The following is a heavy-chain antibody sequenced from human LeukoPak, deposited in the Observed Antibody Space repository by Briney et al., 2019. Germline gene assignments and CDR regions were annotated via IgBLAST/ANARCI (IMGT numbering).Heavy chain of an antibody. CDR2: ASGSGGST. D-gene: IGHD4-23*01. CDR3: AKDLGSVVTPPSLDY. Sequence: RGSLRLSCAASGFTFSSYAMSWVRQAPGKGLEWVSSASGSGGSTYYADSVKGRFTISRDNSKNTLYLQMNSLRAEDTAVYYCAKDLGSVVTPPSLDYWGQGTLVTVSS. J-gene: IGHJ4*02. V-gene: IGHV3-23*01. CDR1: GFTFSSYA.